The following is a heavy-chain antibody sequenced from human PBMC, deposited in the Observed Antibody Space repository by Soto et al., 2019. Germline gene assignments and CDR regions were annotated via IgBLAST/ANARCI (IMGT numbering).Heavy chain of an antibody. J-gene: IGHJ6*03. CDR1: GGSFSGYY. CDR2: INHSGST. D-gene: IGHD3-16*01. V-gene: IGHV4-34*01. CDR3: ARGGGYYYMHV. Sequence: SETLSLTCAVYGGSFSGYYWSWIRQPPGRGLEWIGEINHSGSTNCNPSLTSRVTISVDTSKSQFSLKLSSVTAADTAVYYCARGGGYYYMHVWDKGTTVTLSS.